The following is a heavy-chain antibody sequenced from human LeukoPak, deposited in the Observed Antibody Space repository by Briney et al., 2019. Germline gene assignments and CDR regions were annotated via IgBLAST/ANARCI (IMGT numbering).Heavy chain of an antibody. CDR2: ISYVGSNK. J-gene: IGHJ4*02. CDR3: AKDLLCSSTGCYGTGYFDS. CDR1: GFTLSSYG. Sequence: PGGSLRLSCAASGFTLSSYGMHWVRQAPGKGLEWVAIISYVGSNKDYADSVKGRFTISRDNSKNTLYLQMNSLRAEDTAVYYCAKDLLCSSTGCYGTGYFDSWGQRALVTVSS. D-gene: IGHD2-2*01. V-gene: IGHV3-30*18.